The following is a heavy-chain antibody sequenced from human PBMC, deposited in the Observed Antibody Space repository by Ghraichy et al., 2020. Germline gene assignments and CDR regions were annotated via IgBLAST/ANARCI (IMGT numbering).Heavy chain of an antibody. J-gene: IGHJ4*02. D-gene: IGHD3-3*01. CDR3: AREAYDLFFFDY. Sequence: SETLSLTCTVSGGPFRTTNYYWGWIRQPPGKGLEWIASIYYSGTTYYNSALKSRATISMDTSKSQFSLRLSSVTAADTAVYFCAREAYDLFFFDYWGQGALVTVSS. V-gene: IGHV4-39*02. CDR1: GGPFRTTNYY. CDR2: IYYSGTT.